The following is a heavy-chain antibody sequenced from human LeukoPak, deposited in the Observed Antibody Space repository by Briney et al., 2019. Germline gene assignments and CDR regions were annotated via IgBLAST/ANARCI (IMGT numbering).Heavy chain of an antibody. CDR3: ARSGRYGSEISRLVDP. J-gene: IGHJ5*02. CDR1: GYTFTSYG. D-gene: IGHD3-10*01. CDR2: ISAYNGNT. V-gene: IGHV1-18*01. Sequence: AASVKVSCKASGYTFTSYGISWVRQAPGQGLEWMGWISAYNGNTNYAQKLQGRVTMTTDTSTSTAYMELRSLRSDDTAVYYCARSGRYGSEISRLVDPWGQGTLVTVSS.